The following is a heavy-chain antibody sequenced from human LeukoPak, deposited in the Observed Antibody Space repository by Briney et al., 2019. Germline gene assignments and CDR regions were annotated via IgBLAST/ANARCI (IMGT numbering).Heavy chain of an antibody. D-gene: IGHD3-22*01. Sequence: ASVKVSCKASGGTFSSYAISWVRQAPGQGLEWMGGIISIFGTANYAQKFQGRVTITADESTSTAYMELSSLRSEDTAVYYCARDKGSYDSSGYYSGVYWGQGTLVTVSS. CDR3: ARDKGSYDSSGYYSGVY. CDR2: IISIFGTA. V-gene: IGHV1-69*13. J-gene: IGHJ4*02. CDR1: GGTFSSYA.